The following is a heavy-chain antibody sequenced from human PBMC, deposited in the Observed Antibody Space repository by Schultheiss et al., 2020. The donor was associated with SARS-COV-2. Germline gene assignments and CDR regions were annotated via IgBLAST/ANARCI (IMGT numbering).Heavy chain of an antibody. D-gene: IGHD1-7*01. J-gene: IGHJ2*01. Sequence: SETLSLTCTVSGGSISSYYWSWIRQPPGKGLEWIGYIYYSGSTNYNPSLKSRVTISVDTSKNQFSLQLNSVTPEDTAVYYCARDLGIYSKTRTTNRYWYFDLWGRGTLVTVSS. CDR2: IYYSGST. CDR3: ARDLGIYSKTRTTNRYWYFDL. V-gene: IGHV4-59*12. CDR1: GGSISSYY.